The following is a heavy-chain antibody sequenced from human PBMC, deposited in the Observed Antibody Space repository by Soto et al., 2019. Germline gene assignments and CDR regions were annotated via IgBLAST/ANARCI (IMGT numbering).Heavy chain of an antibody. V-gene: IGHV1-69*01. D-gene: IGHD6-19*01. J-gene: IGHJ3*01. Sequence: QVQLVQSGAEVKKPGSSVKVSCRASGGTLNKHAITWVRRAPGLGIEWLGGIIPMFGIPNYPQKFQGRVTITADDSTNTSHMELNSLTSDDTAVYYCARGGTSGWLKGAYDVWGQGTMVTVSS. CDR3: ARGGTSGWLKGAYDV. CDR2: IIPMFGIP. CDR1: GGTLNKHA.